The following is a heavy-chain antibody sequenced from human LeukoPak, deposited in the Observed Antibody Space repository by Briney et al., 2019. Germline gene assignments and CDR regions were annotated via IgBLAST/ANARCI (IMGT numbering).Heavy chain of an antibody. CDR3: ARYTYYDILTDYYYFDF. Sequence: SETLSLTCTVSGGSISSYYWSWIRQPPGKGLEWIGYIYYSGSTNYNPSLKSRVTISVDTSKNQFSLKLSSVTAADTAVYYCARYTYYDILTDYYYFDFWGQGTLVTVSS. D-gene: IGHD3-9*01. CDR1: GGSISSYY. V-gene: IGHV4-59*08. J-gene: IGHJ4*02. CDR2: IYYSGST.